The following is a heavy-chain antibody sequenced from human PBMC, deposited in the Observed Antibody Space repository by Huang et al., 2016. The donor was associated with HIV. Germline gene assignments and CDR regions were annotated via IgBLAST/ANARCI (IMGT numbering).Heavy chain of an antibody. CDR1: GFTFSSYG. D-gene: IGHD3-10*01. CDR2: ISYEGGDK. J-gene: IGHJ4*02. V-gene: IGHV3-30*18. CDR3: AKDKVRGITLYYFDY. Sequence: QVQLVESGGGVVQPGRSLRLSCAASGFTFSSYGMHWVRQAPGEGLEWVAVISYEGGDKYYADAVTGRFTISRDNSKNTLYLQMNSLRAEDTALYYCAKDKVRGITLYYFDYWGQGTLVTVSS.